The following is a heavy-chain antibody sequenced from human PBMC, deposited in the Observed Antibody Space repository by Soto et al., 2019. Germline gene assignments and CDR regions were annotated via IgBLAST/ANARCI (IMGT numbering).Heavy chain of an antibody. J-gene: IGHJ5*02. V-gene: IGHV1-24*01. Sequence: EASVKVSCKVSGYTLTELSMHWVRQAPGKGLEWMGGFDPEDGETIYAQKFQGRVTMTEDTSTDTAYMELSSLRSEDTAVYYCATDHREGRNWFDPWGQGTLVTVSS. CDR3: ATDHREGRNWFDP. CDR2: FDPEDGET. CDR1: GYTLTELS.